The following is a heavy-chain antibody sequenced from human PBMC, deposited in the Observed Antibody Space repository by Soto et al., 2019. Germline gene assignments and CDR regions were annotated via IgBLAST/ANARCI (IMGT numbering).Heavy chain of an antibody. Sequence: GGSLRLSCAASGFTFSSYAMSWVRQAPGKGLEWVSAISSSSSSIYYADSVKGRFTISRDNAKNSLYLQMNSLRAEDTAVYYCFMQWLVPLNNWFDPWGQGTLVTVSS. D-gene: IGHD6-19*01. CDR1: GFTFSSYA. V-gene: IGHV3-21*01. CDR2: ISSSSSSI. J-gene: IGHJ5*02. CDR3: FMQWLVPLNNWFDP.